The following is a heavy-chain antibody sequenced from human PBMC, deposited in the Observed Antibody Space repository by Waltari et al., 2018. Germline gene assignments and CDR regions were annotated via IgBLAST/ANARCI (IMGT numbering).Heavy chain of an antibody. V-gene: IGHV3-48*01. Sequence: EVRLVESGGDLVQPGGSLRLSCAASGFSFSDYSMNWVRQAPGKGLEYISYIRVSPSIILYADSVRGRFTISRDNAKNSLYLQMNSLRAEDTALYYCARGRNGYIQDVFDIWGQGTMVSVSS. J-gene: IGHJ3*02. CDR2: IRVSPSII. CDR3: ARGRNGYIQDVFDI. CDR1: GFSFSDYS. D-gene: IGHD5-12*01.